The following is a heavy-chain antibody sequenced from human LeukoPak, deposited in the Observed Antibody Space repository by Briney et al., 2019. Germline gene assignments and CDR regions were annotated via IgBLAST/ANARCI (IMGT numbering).Heavy chain of an antibody. V-gene: IGHV6-1*01. D-gene: IGHD2-2*01. CDR1: GDSVSSNSVT. CDR3: ARRLTQYDCFDP. Sequence: SQTLSLTCAISGDSVSSNSVTWNWIRQSPSRGLEWLGRTYYRSTWYNDFAVSVRGRITANPDTSKNQFSLHLNSVTPEDTAVYYCARRLTQYDCFDPWGQGILVTVSS. J-gene: IGHJ5*02. CDR2: TYYRSTWYN.